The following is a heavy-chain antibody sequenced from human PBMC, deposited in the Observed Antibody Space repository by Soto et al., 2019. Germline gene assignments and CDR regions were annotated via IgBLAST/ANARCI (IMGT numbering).Heavy chain of an antibody. V-gene: IGHV4-31*03. CDR3: AGDKGYCSGGSCSFFDY. CDR1: GGSISSGGYY. Sequence: QVQLQESGPGLVKPSQTLSLTCTVSGGSISSGGYYWSWIRQHPGKGLEWIGYIYYSGSTYYNPSLECRVTISVDTSKNQFSLKLRSVTAADTAVYYCAGDKGYCSGGSCSFFDYWGQGTLVTVSS. CDR2: IYYSGST. J-gene: IGHJ4*02. D-gene: IGHD2-15*01.